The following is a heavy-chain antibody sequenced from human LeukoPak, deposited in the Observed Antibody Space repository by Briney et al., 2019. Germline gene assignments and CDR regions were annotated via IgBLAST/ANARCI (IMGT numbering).Heavy chain of an antibody. CDR2: IFYSGTT. V-gene: IGHV4-39*01. CDR1: GGSISSSSYY. Sequence: SETLSLTCTVSGGSISSSSYYWGWIRQPPGKGLEWIGNIFYSGTTYYNPSLMSRVTISVDTSKNQFSPKMRSVTAADTAVYYCARVLRGGTYYFDYWGQGTLVTVSS. CDR3: ARVLRGGTYYFDY. D-gene: IGHD2-15*01. J-gene: IGHJ4*02.